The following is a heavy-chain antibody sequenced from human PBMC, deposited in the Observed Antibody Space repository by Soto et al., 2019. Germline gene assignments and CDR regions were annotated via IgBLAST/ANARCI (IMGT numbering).Heavy chain of an antibody. V-gene: IGHV3-23*01. CDR1: GLTFTNSA. CDR2: ISAAGGT. CDR3: ESRSGGSSLL. Sequence: EVQLLESGGGLVQPGGSLRLSCEASGLTFTNSALSWVRQAPGKGLEWVSGISAAGGTYYADSVRGRFPVSRDTSRNMLYLQMNSLTADDAAVYYCESRSGGSSLLWGQGSLVTVSS. J-gene: IGHJ4*02. D-gene: IGHD3-10*01.